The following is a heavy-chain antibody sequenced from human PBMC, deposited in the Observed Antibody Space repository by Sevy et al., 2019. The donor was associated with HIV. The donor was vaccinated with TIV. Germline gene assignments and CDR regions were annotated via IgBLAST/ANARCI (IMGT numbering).Heavy chain of an antibody. D-gene: IGHD2-15*01. V-gene: IGHV3-30*18. CDR3: AKGSRATGSAFDV. CDR1: GFSVSDTY. Sequence: GGSLRLSCAASGFSVSDTYMSWVRQAPGKGLEWVAVVSYDGSHKYYGDSVKGRFTISRDNSKNTVSLQMNSLRAEDTAVYYCAKGSRATGSAFDVWGQGTIVTVSS. CDR2: VSYDGSHK. J-gene: IGHJ3*01.